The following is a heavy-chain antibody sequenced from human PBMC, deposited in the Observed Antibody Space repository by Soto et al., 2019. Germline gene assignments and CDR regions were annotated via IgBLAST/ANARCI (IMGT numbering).Heavy chain of an antibody. D-gene: IGHD3-10*01. CDR2: ISSSSSYI. Sequence: EVQLVESGGGLVEPGGSLRLSCAASGFTFSSYSMNWVRQAPGKGLEWVSSISSSSSYIYYADSVKGRFTISRDNAKNSLYLQMNSLRAEDTAVYYCAGYYGSGSYPIDYWGQGTLVTVSS. CDR1: GFTFSSYS. J-gene: IGHJ4*02. CDR3: AGYYGSGSYPIDY. V-gene: IGHV3-21*01.